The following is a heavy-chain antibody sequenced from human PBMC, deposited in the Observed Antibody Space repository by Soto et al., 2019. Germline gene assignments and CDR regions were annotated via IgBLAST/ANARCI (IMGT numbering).Heavy chain of an antibody. D-gene: IGHD6-13*01. Sequence: QVQLQESGPRLVKPSETVSLTCSVSGVPISSTSYFWAWIRQPPGKGLEWIGGTYLDGRISYNPSLGSRLTISVDTSKNHFSLTMTSVTASDTALYYCARRGYGLDVWGQGTTVKVSS. CDR2: TYLDGRI. V-gene: IGHV4-39*01. CDR3: ARRGYGLDV. CDR1: GVPISSTSYF. J-gene: IGHJ6*02.